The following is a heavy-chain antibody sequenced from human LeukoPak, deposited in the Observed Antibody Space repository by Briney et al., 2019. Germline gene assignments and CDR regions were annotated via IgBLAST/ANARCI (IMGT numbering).Heavy chain of an antibody. J-gene: IGHJ4*02. V-gene: IGHV4-61*01. D-gene: IGHD3-16*01. CDR3: ARAYYDYVWGSYPPYYFDY. CDR1: GGSVSSGSYC. Sequence: SETLSLTCTVSGGSVSSGSYCWSWIRQPPGKGLEWIGYIYYSGSTNYNPSLKSRVTISVDTSKNQFSLKLSSVTAADTAVYYCARAYYDYVWGSYPPYYFDYWGQGTLVTVSS. CDR2: IYYSGST.